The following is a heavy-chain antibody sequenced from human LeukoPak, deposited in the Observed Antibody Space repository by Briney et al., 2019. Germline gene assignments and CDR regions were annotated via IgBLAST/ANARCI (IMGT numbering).Heavy chain of an antibody. V-gene: IGHV5-51*01. CDR2: IYPGDSDT. D-gene: IGHD6-13*01. Sequence: GESLKISCKHSEYSFPNYCIGWVRQMPGKGLEWMGIIYPGDSDTRYSPSFQGQVTISADKSISTAYLQWSSLKASDTAMYYCARHYRYSSSWPYYMGVWGKGTTVTVSS. CDR3: ARHYRYSSSWPYYMGV. J-gene: IGHJ6*03. CDR1: EYSFPNYC.